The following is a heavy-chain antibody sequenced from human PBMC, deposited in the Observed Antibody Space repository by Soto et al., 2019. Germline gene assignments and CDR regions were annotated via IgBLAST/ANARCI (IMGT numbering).Heavy chain of an antibody. CDR2: IYHNGIT. V-gene: IGHV4-4*02. Sequence: QVQLKQSGPGLVRPSGTLSLPCRVSGTSISSSYWWPWVRQSPGKGLEWIGEIYHNGITKYNPSLMSRVSVANEKSNNQFSLRLTSVTAADTAVYYCATVPPRIVVVLAEFPTWGQGTVVTVSS. CDR1: GTSISSSYW. CDR3: ATVPPRIVVVLAEFPT. D-gene: IGHD2-21*01. J-gene: IGHJ4*02.